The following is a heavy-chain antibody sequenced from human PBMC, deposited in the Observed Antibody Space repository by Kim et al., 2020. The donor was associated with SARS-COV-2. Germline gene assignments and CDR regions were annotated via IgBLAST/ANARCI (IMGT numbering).Heavy chain of an antibody. D-gene: IGHD2-2*01. CDR1: GGSISSYY. V-gene: IGHV4-59*13. Sequence: SETLSLTCTVSGGSISSYYWSWIRQPPGKGLEWIGYIYYSGSTNYNPSLKSRVTISVDTSKNQFSLKLSSVTAADTAVYYCARVGLSAVDPVPSPRSPYYYYYYGMVVWGQGTTVTVSS. J-gene: IGHJ6*02. CDR2: IYYSGST. CDR3: ARVGLSAVDPVPSPRSPYYYYYYGMVV.